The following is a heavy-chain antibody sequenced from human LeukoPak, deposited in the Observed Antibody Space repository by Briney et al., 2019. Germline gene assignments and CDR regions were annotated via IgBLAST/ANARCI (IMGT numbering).Heavy chain of an antibody. D-gene: IGHD3-3*01. CDR1: GFTFSSYG. CDR3: AKGVDFWSAKGFDY. Sequence: GGSLRLSCAASGFTFSSYGMHWVRQAPGKGLEWVAVIWYDGSNKYYADSVKGRFTISRDNSKNTLYLQLNSLRAEDTAVYYCAKGVDFWSAKGFDYWGQGTLVTVSS. J-gene: IGHJ4*02. CDR2: IWYDGSNK. V-gene: IGHV3-33*06.